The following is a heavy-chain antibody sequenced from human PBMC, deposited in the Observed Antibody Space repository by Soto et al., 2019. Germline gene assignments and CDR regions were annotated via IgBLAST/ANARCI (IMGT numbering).Heavy chain of an antibody. Sequence: QITLKESGPTRVKPTQTLALTCTFSGFSLTTSGVGVGWIRKTPGKALEWLAVIYWDDDKRYNPSPKNRLTITKDTSKNQVVLIMADMDPVDTGTYFCAHRGYMYGNWDHGYFDYWGQGTLVTVSS. V-gene: IGHV2-5*02. D-gene: IGHD7-27*01. CDR1: GFSLTTSGVG. CDR2: IYWDDDK. J-gene: IGHJ4*01. CDR3: AHRGYMYGNWDHGYFDY.